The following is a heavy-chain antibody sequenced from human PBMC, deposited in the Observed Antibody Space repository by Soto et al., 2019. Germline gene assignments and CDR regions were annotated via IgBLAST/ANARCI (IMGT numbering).Heavy chain of an antibody. V-gene: IGHV1-18*01. CDR2: ISAYNGNT. J-gene: IGHJ4*02. Sequence: ASVKVSCKASGYTFTSYGISWVRQAPGQGLEWMGWISAYNGNTNYAQKFQGRVTMTTDTSTSTAYMELSSLRSEDTAVYYCALGRWLQLYLAEGYYFDYWGQGTLVTVSS. CDR3: ALGRWLQLYLAEGYYFDY. D-gene: IGHD5-12*01. CDR1: GYTFTSYG.